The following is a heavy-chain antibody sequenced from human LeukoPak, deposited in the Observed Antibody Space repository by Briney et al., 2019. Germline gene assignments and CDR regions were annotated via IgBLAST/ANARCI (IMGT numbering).Heavy chain of an antibody. Sequence: SETLSLTCTVSGGSISSSSYYWGWIRQPPGKGLEWIGSIYYSGSTYYNPSLKSRVTISVDTSKNQFSLKLSSVTAADTAVYYCARDPGDGSYDAFDIWGQGTMVTVSS. V-gene: IGHV4-39*07. J-gene: IGHJ3*02. CDR1: GGSISSSSYY. CDR3: ARDPGDGSYDAFDI. CDR2: IYYSGST. D-gene: IGHD3-10*01.